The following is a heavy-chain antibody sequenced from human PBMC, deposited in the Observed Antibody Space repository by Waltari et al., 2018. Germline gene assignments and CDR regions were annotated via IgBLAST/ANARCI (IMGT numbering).Heavy chain of an antibody. D-gene: IGHD4-17*01. CDR2: ISSRSYI. V-gene: IGHV3-21*01. CDR3: GRDVYGDYVGGGGGAFDI. CDR1: GFTLSSYS. J-gene: IGHJ3*02. Sequence: EVQLVESGGGLVKPGGSLRLSCAASGFTLSSYSMNWVRQAPGKGLEWVSSISSRSYIDYADSVKGRFTISRDNAKNSLYLQMNSLRAEDTAVYYCGRDVYGDYVGGGGGAFDIWGQGTMVTVSS.